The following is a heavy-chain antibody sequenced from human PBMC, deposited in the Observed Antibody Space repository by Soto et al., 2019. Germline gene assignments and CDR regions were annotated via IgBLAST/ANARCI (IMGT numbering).Heavy chain of an antibody. Sequence: QVQLVQSGAEVKKPGASVKVSCKASGYTFTSYGISWVRQAPGQGLEWMGWISAYNGNTNYAQKLQGRVIMTTDTSTSTDYMELRRLRSDDTAVYYCARESGWMPYYYYYGMDVWGQGTTVTVSS. CDR1: GYTFTSYG. D-gene: IGHD6-19*01. CDR2: ISAYNGNT. V-gene: IGHV1-18*01. CDR3: ARESGWMPYYYYYGMDV. J-gene: IGHJ6*02.